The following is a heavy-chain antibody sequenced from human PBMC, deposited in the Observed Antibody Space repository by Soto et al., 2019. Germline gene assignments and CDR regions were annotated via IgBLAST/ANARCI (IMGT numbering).Heavy chain of an antibody. CDR1: GFTCNNYG. CDR2: IWYDGTNK. CDR3: ARDPASGRAYYFDY. J-gene: IGHJ4*02. Sequence: GGSLRLSCATSGFTCNNYGMHWVRQAPGKGLEWVAVIWYDGTNKYYAGSVKGRFTISRDNSKNTLYLQMSSLRAEDTAVYYCARDPASGRAYYFDYWGQGALVTVSS. V-gene: IGHV3-33*01. D-gene: IGHD6-25*01.